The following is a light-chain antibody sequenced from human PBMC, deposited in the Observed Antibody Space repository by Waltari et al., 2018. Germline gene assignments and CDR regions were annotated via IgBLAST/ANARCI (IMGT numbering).Light chain of an antibody. CDR2: SAS. J-gene: IGKJ2*01. Sequence: DIQMPQSPASLSASMGDRVTITCRASQVIGSDLGWYQQKPGKAPKRLIYSASNLQSGVPSRFSGSGSGTEFALTISSLQPEDFATYYCLQHSTYPPTFGQGTKLDIK. CDR3: LQHSTYPPT. V-gene: IGKV1-17*01. CDR1: QVIGSD.